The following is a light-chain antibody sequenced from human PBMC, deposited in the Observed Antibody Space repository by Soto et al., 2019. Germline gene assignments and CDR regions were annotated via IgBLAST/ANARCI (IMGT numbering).Light chain of an antibody. CDR2: EVS. CDR3: SSYTTSTTWV. V-gene: IGLV2-14*01. Sequence: QSVLTQPASVSGSPGQSITISCTGTSNDIGGYNYVSWYQQHPGKAPKLMIFEVSNRPSGVSNRFSGSKSGNTASLTISGLQAADEADYYCSSYTTSTTWVFGGGTKVTVL. CDR1: SNDIGGYNY. J-gene: IGLJ3*02.